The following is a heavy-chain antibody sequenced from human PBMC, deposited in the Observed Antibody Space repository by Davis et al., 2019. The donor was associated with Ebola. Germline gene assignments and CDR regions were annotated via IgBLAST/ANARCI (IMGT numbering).Heavy chain of an antibody. CDR2: INGDGSTT. V-gene: IGHV3-74*01. Sequence: GESLKISCAASGFTFSTFWMHWVRQAPGKGLVWVSRINGDGSTTSYADSVKGRFTISRDNAKNTLYLQMNSLRAEDSAVYYCARLQVPGRPFYYYGMDVWDQGTTVTVSS. J-gene: IGHJ6*02. D-gene: IGHD6-6*01. CDR1: GFTFSTFW. CDR3: ARLQVPGRPFYYYGMDV.